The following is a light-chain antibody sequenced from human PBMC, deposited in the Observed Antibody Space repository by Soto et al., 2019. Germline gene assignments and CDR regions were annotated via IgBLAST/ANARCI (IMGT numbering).Light chain of an antibody. V-gene: IGKV1-8*01. CDR3: QQYYSYMLT. CDR1: QGISSY. J-gene: IGKJ4*01. Sequence: AIRMTQSPSPLSAATGDQVTITCRASQGISSYLAWYQQKPGKAPKLLIYAASTLQSGVPSRFSGSGSGTDFTLTISCLQSEDFATYYCQQYYSYMLTFGGGTKVDIK. CDR2: AAS.